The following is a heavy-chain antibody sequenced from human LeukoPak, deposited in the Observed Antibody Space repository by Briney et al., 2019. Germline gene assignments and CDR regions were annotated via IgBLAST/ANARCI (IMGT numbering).Heavy chain of an antibody. D-gene: IGHD3-9*01. V-gene: IGHV1-69*06. CDR1: GYTFTSYG. CDR2: IIPIFGTA. CDR3: AKTPDILTGYSFDY. J-gene: IGHJ4*02. Sequence: SVKVSRKASGYTFTSYGISWVRQAPGQGLEWMGGIIPIFGTANYAQKFQGRVTITADKSTSTAYMELSSLRSEDTAVYYCAKTPDILTGYSFDYWGQGTLVTVSS.